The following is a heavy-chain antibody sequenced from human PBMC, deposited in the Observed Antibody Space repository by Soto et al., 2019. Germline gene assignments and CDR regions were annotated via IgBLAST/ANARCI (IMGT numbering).Heavy chain of an antibody. CDR2: IKEDGSVG. CDR3: ARDILWGACYLDY. V-gene: IGHV3-7*01. D-gene: IGHD2-21*01. J-gene: IGHJ4*02. Sequence: EVQLVESGGGLVQPGGSLRLSCAASGFTFSTYWMTWVRQAPGKGLEWVANIKEDGSVGDYVDSVKGRFTISRDNARNSLYLQMNSLTAEDTAVYFCARDILWGACYLDYWGRGTLVTVSS. CDR1: GFTFSTYW.